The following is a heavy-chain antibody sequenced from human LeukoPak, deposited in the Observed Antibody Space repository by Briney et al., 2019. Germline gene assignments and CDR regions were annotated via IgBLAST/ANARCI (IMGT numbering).Heavy chain of an antibody. D-gene: IGHD4-17*01. J-gene: IGHJ3*02. V-gene: IGHV3-30*04. CDR1: GFTFSSFA. CDR2: ILYEGSNK. Sequence: GGSLRLSCAASGFTFSSFAMLGVRQARGKGLEWVAVILYEGSNKYYAASVKGRFTISRDNSKNTLYLQMNSLRAADTAVYYCANPDYDLRQDDVFDIWGQGTMVTVSS. CDR3: ANPDYDLRQDDVFDI.